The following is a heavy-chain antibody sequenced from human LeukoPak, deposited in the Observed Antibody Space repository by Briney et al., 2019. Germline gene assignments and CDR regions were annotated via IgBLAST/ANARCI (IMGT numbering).Heavy chain of an antibody. D-gene: IGHD2-21*01. J-gene: IGHJ6*02. Sequence: SVKVSCKASGGTFSSYAISWVRQAPGQGLEWMGRIIPILGIADYAQKFQGRVTITADKSTSTAYMELSSLRSEDTAVYYCARDRGGGWNYYYYYGMDVWGQGTTVTVSS. CDR3: ARDRGGGWNYYYYYGMDV. CDR2: IIPILGIA. CDR1: GGTFSSYA. V-gene: IGHV1-69*04.